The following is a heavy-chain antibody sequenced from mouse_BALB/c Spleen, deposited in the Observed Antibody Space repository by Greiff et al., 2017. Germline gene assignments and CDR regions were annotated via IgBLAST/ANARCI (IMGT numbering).Heavy chain of an antibody. V-gene: IGHV3-2*02. CDR3: ARSGYRSPYAMGY. CDR2: ISYSGST. D-gene: IGHD2-14*01. Sequence: EVQLVESGPGLVKPSQSLSLTCTVTGYSITSDYAWNWIRQFPGNKLEWMGYISYSGSTSYNPSLKSRISITRDTSKNQFFLQLNSVTTEDTATYYCARSGYRSPYAMGYWDQGTSVTVSS. J-gene: IGHJ4*01. CDR1: GYSITSDYA.